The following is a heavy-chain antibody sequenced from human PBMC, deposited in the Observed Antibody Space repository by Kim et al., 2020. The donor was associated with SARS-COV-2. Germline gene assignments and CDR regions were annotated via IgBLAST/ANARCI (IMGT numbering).Heavy chain of an antibody. CDR3: ARERVVVPAATRREYYYYGMDV. V-gene: IGHV1-69*04. D-gene: IGHD2-2*01. Sequence: SVKVSCKASGGTFSSYAISWVRQAPGQGLEWMGRIIPILGIANYAQKFQGRVTITADKSTSTAYMELSSLRSEDTAVYYCARERVVVPAATRREYYYYGMDVWGQGTTVTVSS. CDR1: GGTFSSYA. J-gene: IGHJ6*02. CDR2: IIPILGIA.